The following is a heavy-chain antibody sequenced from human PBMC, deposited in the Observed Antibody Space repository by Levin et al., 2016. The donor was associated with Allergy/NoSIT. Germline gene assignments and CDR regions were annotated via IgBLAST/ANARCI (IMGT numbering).Heavy chain of an antibody. CDR3: ARSRRSNWYEGWYDP. CDR1: GDYVATNSAA. CDR2: TYYTSKWYT. J-gene: IGHJ5*02. V-gene: IGHV6-1*01. Sequence: SQTLSLTCVISGDYVATNSAAWNWIRQSPSRGLEWLGRTYYTSKWYTDYAVSVRGRLNIQPDTTKNQFSLQLDSVTPEDTAVYYCARSRRSNWYEGWYDPWGQGTLVTVSS. D-gene: IGHD4-11*01.